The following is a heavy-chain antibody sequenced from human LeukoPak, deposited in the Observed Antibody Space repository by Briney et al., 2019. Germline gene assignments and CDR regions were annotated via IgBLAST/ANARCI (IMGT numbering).Heavy chain of an antibody. CDR3: AKDYYYDSSGYYYGHAFDI. J-gene: IGHJ3*02. CDR2: ISGRGGTR. V-gene: IGHV3-23*01. Sequence: PGGSLRLSCAASGFTFRAYGRAWVGQARGKGGEGVSTISGRGGTRHSADSVKGGLTISREKCKNILYLKVNSLRAGDTAVYYCAKDYYYDSSGYYYGHAFDIWGQGTMVTVSS. CDR1: GFTFRAYG. D-gene: IGHD3-22*01.